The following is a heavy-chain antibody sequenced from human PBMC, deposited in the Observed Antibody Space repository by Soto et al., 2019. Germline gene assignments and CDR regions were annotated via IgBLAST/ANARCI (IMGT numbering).Heavy chain of an antibody. D-gene: IGHD3-22*01. V-gene: IGHV1-69*01. CDR1: GGTFRTFA. CDR2: IVPMFGTA. J-gene: IGHJ4*02. Sequence: QVQLVQSGAEVKKPGSSVKVSCKSSGGTFRTFAFSWVRQAPGQGLQWMGGIVPMFGTANYAQKFQGRVTITADASTSTAYMELTSLRSEDAAVYYCARGVRDSSGYYLDSWGQGTLVTVSS. CDR3: ARGVRDSSGYYLDS.